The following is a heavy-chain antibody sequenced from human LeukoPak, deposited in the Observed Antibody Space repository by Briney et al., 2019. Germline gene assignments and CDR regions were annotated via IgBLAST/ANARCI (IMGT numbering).Heavy chain of an antibody. J-gene: IGHJ6*02. CDR2: IYYSGST. CDR1: GGSISSYY. Sequence: SETLSLTCTVSGGSISSYYRSWIRQPPGKGLEWIGYIYYSGSTNYNPSLKSRVTISVDTSKNQFSLKLSSVTAADTAVYYCARDGYSYGYGSYYYGMDVWGQGTTVTVSS. CDR3: ARDGYSYGYGSYYYGMDV. V-gene: IGHV4-59*01. D-gene: IGHD5-18*01.